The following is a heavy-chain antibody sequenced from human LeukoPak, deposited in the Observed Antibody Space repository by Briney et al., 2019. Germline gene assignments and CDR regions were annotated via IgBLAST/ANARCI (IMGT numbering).Heavy chain of an antibody. V-gene: IGHV1-3*01. Sequence: ASVKVSCKASGYTFTSHAMHWVRQAPGQRLEWMGWINAGNGNTKYSQKFQGRVTITRDTSASTAYMELSSLRSEDTAVYYCARHVLGSGYYYGFDYWGQGTLVTVSS. J-gene: IGHJ4*02. D-gene: IGHD3-22*01. CDR3: ARHVLGSGYYYGFDY. CDR1: GYTFTSHA. CDR2: INAGNGNT.